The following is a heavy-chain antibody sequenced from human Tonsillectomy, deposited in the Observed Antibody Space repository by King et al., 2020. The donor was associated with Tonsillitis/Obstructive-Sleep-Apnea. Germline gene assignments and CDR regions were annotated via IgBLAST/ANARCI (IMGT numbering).Heavy chain of an antibody. CDR1: GFTFDDYG. V-gene: IGHV3-20*04. J-gene: IGHJ6*03. CDR2: INWNGGST. Sequence: VQLVESGGGVVRPGGSLRLSCAASGFTFDDYGMSWVRQAPGKGLEWVSGINWNGGSTGYADSVKGRFTISRDNAKNSLYLQMNSLRAEDTALYYCARHTILGVVPSNYYYYMDVWGKGTTVTVSS. D-gene: IGHD3-3*01. CDR3: ARHTILGVVPSNYYYYMDV.